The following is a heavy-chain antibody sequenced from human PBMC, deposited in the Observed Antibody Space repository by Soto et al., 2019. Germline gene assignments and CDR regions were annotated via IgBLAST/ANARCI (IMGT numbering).Heavy chain of an antibody. V-gene: IGHV4-30-4*01. J-gene: IGHJ2*01. Sequence: QVQLQESGPGLVKPSQTLSLTCTVSGGSISSGDYYWSWIRQPPGKGLEWIGYIYYSGSTYYNPSLKSRITIAVDTSKNQFSLKLSSVAAADTAVYYGASYGDYDWYFDLWGRGTLVTVAS. D-gene: IGHD4-17*01. CDR3: ASYGDYDWYFDL. CDR1: GGSISSGDYY. CDR2: IYYSGST.